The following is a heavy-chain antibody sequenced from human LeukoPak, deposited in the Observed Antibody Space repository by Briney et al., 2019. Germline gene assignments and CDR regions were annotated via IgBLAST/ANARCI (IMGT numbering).Heavy chain of an antibody. CDR1: GGSISSSNW. CDR3: ARTPLDV. CDR2: INHSGST. Sequence: PSETLSLTCAVSGGSISSSNWWSWVRQPPGKGLEWIGEINHSGSTNYNPSLKSRVTISVDTSKNQFSLKLSSVTAADTAVYYCARTPLDVWGQGTTVTVSS. V-gene: IGHV4-4*02. J-gene: IGHJ6*02.